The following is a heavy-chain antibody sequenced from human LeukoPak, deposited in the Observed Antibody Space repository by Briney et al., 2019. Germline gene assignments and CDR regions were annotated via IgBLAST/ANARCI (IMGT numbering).Heavy chain of an antibody. D-gene: IGHD6-19*01. CDR3: ARDRGSSGWYPHYFDY. J-gene: IGHJ4*02. CDR1: GGTFSSYA. V-gene: IGHV1-69*13. CDR2: IIPIFGTA. Sequence: SVKVSCKASGGTFSSYAISWVRQAPGQGLEWVGGIIPIFGTANYAQKFQGRVTITADESTSTAYMELSSLRSEDTAVYYCARDRGSSGWYPHYFDYWGQGTLVTVSS.